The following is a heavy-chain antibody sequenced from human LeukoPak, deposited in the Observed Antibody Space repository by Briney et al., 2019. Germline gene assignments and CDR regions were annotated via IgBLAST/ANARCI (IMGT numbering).Heavy chain of an antibody. V-gene: IGHV4-30-2*01. CDR2: IYHSGST. Sequence: PSQTLSLTCAVSGGSISSGGYSWSWIRQPPGKGLEWIGYIYHSGSTYYNPSLKSRVTISVDRSKNQFSLKLSSVTAADTAVYYCAREQWLVSRSLLHFDYWGQGTLVTVSS. CDR3: AREQWLVSRSLLHFDY. D-gene: IGHD6-19*01. CDR1: GGSISSGGYS. J-gene: IGHJ4*02.